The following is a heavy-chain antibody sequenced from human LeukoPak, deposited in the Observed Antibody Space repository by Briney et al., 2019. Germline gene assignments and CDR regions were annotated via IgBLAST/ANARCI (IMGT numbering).Heavy chain of an antibody. D-gene: IGHD6-25*01. Sequence: GGSLRLSCAASGFTFSNYALSWVRQAPGKGLEWVSIVSSSGSFTYYADSVKGRFTISRDNSKNTLFLQMNSLRSEDTAVYHCAKGVGSSGGSFDYWGQGTLVTVSS. CDR2: VSSSGSFT. CDR3: AKGVGSSGGSFDY. CDR1: GFTFSNYA. J-gene: IGHJ4*02. V-gene: IGHV3-23*01.